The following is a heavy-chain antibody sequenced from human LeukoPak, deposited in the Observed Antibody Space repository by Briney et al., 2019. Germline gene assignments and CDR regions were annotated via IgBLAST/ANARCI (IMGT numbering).Heavy chain of an antibody. V-gene: IGHV3-23*01. J-gene: IGHJ3*02. CDR3: AKPIRVVTMIVVVIGDAFDI. CDR2: ISGSGGST. D-gene: IGHD3-22*01. CDR1: GFTFSSYW. Sequence: SGRSLRLSCAASGFTFSSYWMSWVRQAPGKGLEWVSAISGSGGSTYYADSVKGRFTISRDNSKNTLYLQMNSLRAEDTAVYYCAKPIRVVTMIVVVIGDAFDIWGQGTMVTVSS.